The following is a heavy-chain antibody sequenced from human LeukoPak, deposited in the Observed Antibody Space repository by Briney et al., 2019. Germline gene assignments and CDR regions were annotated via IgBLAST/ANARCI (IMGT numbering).Heavy chain of an antibody. CDR3: ARMFYYDTRGYFSPPYFHH. CDR1: GYSISSGYY. J-gene: IGHJ1*01. D-gene: IGHD3-22*01. V-gene: IGHV4-38-2*02. CDR2: IYHSGST. Sequence: SETLSLTCTVSGYSISSGYYWGWIRQPPGKGLEWIGSIYHSGSTYYSPSLKSRVTISVDRSKNQFSLRLSSVTAADTAVYYCARMFYYDTRGYFSPPYFHHWGQGTLVTVSS.